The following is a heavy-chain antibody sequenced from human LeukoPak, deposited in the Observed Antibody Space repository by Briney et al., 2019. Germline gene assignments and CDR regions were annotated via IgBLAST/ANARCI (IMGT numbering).Heavy chain of an antibody. CDR3: AREVGATLDY. V-gene: IGHV1-69*13. Sequence: ASVKVSCKASGGTFSSYAINWVRQAPGQGLEWMGGIIPIFGTSNYAQKFQGRVTITADESTSTAYMELSSLRSEDTAVYYCAREVGATLDYWGQGTLVTVSS. CDR1: GGTFSSYA. J-gene: IGHJ4*02. D-gene: IGHD1-26*01. CDR2: IIPIFGTS.